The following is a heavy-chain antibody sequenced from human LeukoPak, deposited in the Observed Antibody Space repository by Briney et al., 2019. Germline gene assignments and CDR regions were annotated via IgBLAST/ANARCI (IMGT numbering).Heavy chain of an antibody. CDR2: IYFTGFT. CDR3: ARAGLSTSTNWFDP. Sequence: SETLSLTCSVSDGSISGYYWSWIRQSPGKGLEWIGYIYFTGFTHYNPSLKSRVTISVDTSKSQFSLRLNSVTAADTAVYYCARAGLSTSTNWFDPWGQGTLVTVSS. V-gene: IGHV4-59*01. D-gene: IGHD2/OR15-2a*01. CDR1: DGSISGYY. J-gene: IGHJ5*02.